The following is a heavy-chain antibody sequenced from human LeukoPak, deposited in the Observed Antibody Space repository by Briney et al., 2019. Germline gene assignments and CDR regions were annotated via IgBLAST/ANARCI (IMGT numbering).Heavy chain of an antibody. Sequence: KAGGSLRLSCAASGFTFSSYSMNWVRQAPGKGLEWVSSISSSSSYIYYADSVKGRFTISRDNAKNSLYLQMNSLRAEDTAVYYCARSMIVVVAGAFDIWGQGTMVTVSS. CDR2: ISSSSSYI. V-gene: IGHV3-21*01. CDR1: GFTFSSYS. CDR3: ARSMIVVVAGAFDI. D-gene: IGHD3-22*01. J-gene: IGHJ3*02.